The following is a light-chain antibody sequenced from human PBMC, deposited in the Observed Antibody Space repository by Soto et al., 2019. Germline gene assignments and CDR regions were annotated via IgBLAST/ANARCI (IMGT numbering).Light chain of an antibody. J-gene: IGKJ4*01. CDR3: QQLNAYLT. Sequence: DIQLTQSPSFLSASVGDRVTITCRASQGISSSLAWYQQEPGKAPKLLIYAASTLQSGVPSRFSGSGSGTEFTLTISSLQPEDFATYYCQQLNAYLTFGGGTKVE. CDR1: QGISSS. CDR2: AAS. V-gene: IGKV1-9*01.